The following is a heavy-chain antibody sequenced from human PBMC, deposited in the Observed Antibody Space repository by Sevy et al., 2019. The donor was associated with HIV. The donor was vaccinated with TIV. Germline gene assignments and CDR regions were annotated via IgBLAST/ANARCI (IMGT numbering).Heavy chain of an antibody. CDR1: GYSFHNYW. CDR2: IYPGDSDT. V-gene: IGHV5-51*01. J-gene: IGHJ4*02. CDR3: ARHTAPHCRSAGCYRPSDRFFDY. D-gene: IGHD2-2*01. Sequence: GESLKTSRKGSGYSFHNYWIGWVRQMPGKGLEWMGIIYPGDSDTRYSPSFQGQIPISAKQSFSTADVHWSSLQALETGMYYCARHTAPHCRSAGCYRPSDRFFDYWGQGTLVTVSS.